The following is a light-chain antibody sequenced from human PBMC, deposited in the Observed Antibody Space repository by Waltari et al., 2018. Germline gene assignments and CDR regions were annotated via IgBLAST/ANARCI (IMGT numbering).Light chain of an antibody. CDR2: EIN. CDR3: CSYAGSDTFHYV. Sequence: HSALTQPASVSGSPGQSIPISCTGSDNDVGRDKLVPWYQHHPGKAPTPHIYEINKRPSGVSNRFSGSKSGNTASLTISGLQIEDEADYHCCSYAGSDTFHYVFGSGTQVTVL. V-gene: IGLV2-23*02. CDR1: DNDVGRDKL. J-gene: IGLJ1*01.